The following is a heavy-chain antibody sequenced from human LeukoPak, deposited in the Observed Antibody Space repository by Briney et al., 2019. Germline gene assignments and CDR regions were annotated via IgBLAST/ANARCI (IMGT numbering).Heavy chain of an antibody. Sequence: GGSLRLSCAASGFTFSGYEMNWVRQAPEKGLEWVSYISSSGSTIYYADSVKGRFTISRDNAKNSLYLQMNSLGAEDTAVYYCARVGDGYNYDFDYWGQGTLVTVSS. CDR2: ISSSGSTI. CDR3: ARVGDGYNYDFDY. J-gene: IGHJ4*02. CDR1: GFTFSGYE. V-gene: IGHV3-48*03. D-gene: IGHD5-24*01.